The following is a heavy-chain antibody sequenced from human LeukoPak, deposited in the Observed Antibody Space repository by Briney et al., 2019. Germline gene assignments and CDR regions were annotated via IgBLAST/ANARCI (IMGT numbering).Heavy chain of an antibody. D-gene: IGHD6-6*01. Sequence: GGSLRLSCADSGFTFSGHWMDWVRQAPGKGLEWVANIKEDGSVKNYVDSVKGRFTISRDNAKNSLYLQMNSLRAEDTAVYYCMAESSSPWEGYWGQGTLATVSS. V-gene: IGHV3-7*01. CDR1: GFTFSGHW. CDR2: IKEDGSVK. CDR3: MAESSSPWEGY. J-gene: IGHJ4*02.